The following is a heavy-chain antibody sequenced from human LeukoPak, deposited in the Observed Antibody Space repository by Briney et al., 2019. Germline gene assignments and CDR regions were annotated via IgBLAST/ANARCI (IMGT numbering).Heavy chain of an antibody. Sequence: GGSLRLSCEASGFSFSIYNMNWVRQAPGKGLEWVSSISSSSSYIYYADSVKGRFTISRDNAKNSLYLQMNSLRAEDTAVYYCASPAIAGQNWFDPWGQGTLVTVSS. CDR3: ASPAIAGQNWFDP. J-gene: IGHJ5*02. CDR2: ISSSSSYI. CDR1: GFSFSIYN. D-gene: IGHD6-13*01. V-gene: IGHV3-21*01.